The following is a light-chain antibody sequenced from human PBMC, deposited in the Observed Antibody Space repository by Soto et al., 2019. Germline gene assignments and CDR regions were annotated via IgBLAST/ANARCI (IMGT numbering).Light chain of an antibody. CDR1: QTIASF. CDR2: ATS. J-gene: IGKJ2*01. CDR3: QRSYSTPYT. Sequence: DLRMTQSPSSLSASVGDRVTIACRASQTIASFLNWYQQKPGKAPKLLIYATSSLQGGVPSRFSGSGSGTDFTLTISILQPEDFATYYCQRSYSTPYTFAQGTKLEIK. V-gene: IGKV1-39*01.